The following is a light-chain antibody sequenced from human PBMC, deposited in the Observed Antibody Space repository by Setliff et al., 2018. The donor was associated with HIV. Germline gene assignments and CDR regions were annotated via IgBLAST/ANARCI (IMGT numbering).Light chain of an antibody. CDR1: SSDVGDYNY. CDR3: SSYAGSERYV. V-gene: IGLV2-14*01. J-gene: IGLJ1*01. CDR2: EVS. Sequence: QSALTQPASVSGSPGQSITISCTGTSSDVGDYNYVSWYQQHPGKVPKVMIYEVSNRPSGVSNRFSGSKSGNTASLIVSGLQAEDEADYYCSSYAGSERYVFGTGTKV.